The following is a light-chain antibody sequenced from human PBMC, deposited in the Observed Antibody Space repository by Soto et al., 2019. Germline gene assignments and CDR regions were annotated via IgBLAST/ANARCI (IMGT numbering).Light chain of an antibody. CDR3: NSYTSSSTVV. Sequence: QSALTQPASVSGSPGQSITISCTGTSSDVGGYNYVSWYQQHPGKAPKLMIYDVSNRPSGVSNRFSGSKSGNTASLTISGLQAEYEADYYCNSYTSSSTVVFGGGTKLTV. CDR1: SSDVGGYNY. CDR2: DVS. V-gene: IGLV2-14*01. J-gene: IGLJ2*01.